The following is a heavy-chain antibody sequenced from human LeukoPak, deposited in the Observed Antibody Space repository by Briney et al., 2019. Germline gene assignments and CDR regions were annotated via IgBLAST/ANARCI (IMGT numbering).Heavy chain of an antibody. V-gene: IGHV3-48*01. J-gene: IGHJ5*02. CDR1: GFTFSSYS. D-gene: IGHD6-19*01. Sequence: GGSLRLSCAASGFTFSSYSMNWVRQAPGKGLEWVSYISSSSSTIYYADSVKGRFTISRDNAKNSLYLQMNSLRAEDTAVYYCARDSMGYSSGWYDWFDPWGQGTLVTVSS. CDR3: ARDSMGYSSGWYDWFDP. CDR2: ISSSSSTI.